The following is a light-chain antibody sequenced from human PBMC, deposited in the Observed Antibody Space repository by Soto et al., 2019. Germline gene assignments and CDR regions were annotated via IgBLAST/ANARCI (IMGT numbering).Light chain of an antibody. J-gene: IGKJ5*01. CDR2: DTS. Sequence: EVVMRQSPATLSVSAGEGATLSCRASQGIGDTLAWYQHNPGQPPRILIYDTSTRATGVPTRFSGSRSGTEFTLTISSLQSEDFSVYYCQQYNNWPLTFGQGTRLEIK. V-gene: IGKV3-15*01. CDR1: QGIGDT. CDR3: QQYNNWPLT.